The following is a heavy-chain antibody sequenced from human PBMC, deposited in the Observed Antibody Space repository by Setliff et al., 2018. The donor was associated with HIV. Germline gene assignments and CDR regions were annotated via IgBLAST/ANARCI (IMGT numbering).Heavy chain of an antibody. D-gene: IGHD5-12*01. CDR3: ARTQSGYNSDSGSYYYHYGLDV. Sequence: ASVKVSCKASGYTFINYDINWVRQATGQGLEWMGWMNPNSGNTGYSQKFQGRVTMTRNTSTSTAYMELSSLRSEDTAVYYCARTQSGYNSDSGSYYYHYGLDVWGQGTTVTVSS. V-gene: IGHV1-8*01. CDR1: GYTFINYD. J-gene: IGHJ6*02. CDR2: MNPNSGNT.